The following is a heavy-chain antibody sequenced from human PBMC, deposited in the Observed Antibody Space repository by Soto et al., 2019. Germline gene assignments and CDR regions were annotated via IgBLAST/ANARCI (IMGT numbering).Heavy chain of an antibody. J-gene: IGHJ4*02. CDR2: ISSSSSYI. CDR1: GFTFSSYS. V-gene: IGHV3-21*01. D-gene: IGHD3-10*01. Sequence: GGSLRLSCAASGFTFSSYSMNWVRQAPGKGLEWVSSISSSSSYIYYADSVKGRFTISRDNAKNSLYLQMNSLRAEDTAVYYCARDRVGVNFDYWGQGTLVTVSS. CDR3: ARDRVGVNFDY.